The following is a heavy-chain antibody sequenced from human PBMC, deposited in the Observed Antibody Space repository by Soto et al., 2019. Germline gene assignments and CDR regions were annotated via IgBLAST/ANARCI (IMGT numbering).Heavy chain of an antibody. V-gene: IGHV1-24*01. D-gene: IGHD6-6*01. J-gene: IGHJ6*02. CDR1: GYTLTELS. CDR2: FDPEDGET. Sequence: ASVKVSCKVSGYTLTELSMHWVRQAPGKGLEWMGGFDPEDGETIYAQKFQGRVTMTEDTSTDTAYMELSSLRSEDTAVYYCATCLPPRAARLNYYYYYGMDVWGQGTTVTVSS. CDR3: ATCLPPRAARLNYYYYYGMDV.